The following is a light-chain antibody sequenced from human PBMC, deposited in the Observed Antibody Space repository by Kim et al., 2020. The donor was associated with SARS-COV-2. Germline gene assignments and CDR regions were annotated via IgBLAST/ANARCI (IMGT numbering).Light chain of an antibody. J-gene: IGLJ3*02. V-gene: IGLV6-57*03. Sequence: GKTLTISSTRSTGSITTNYVQWYLQRPGSAPTIVIFDDDQRPSGVSDRLSGSIDTSSNSASLTISGLRLDDEADYYCQSYDNSIWVFGGGTQLTVL. CDR1: TGSITTNY. CDR3: QSYDNSIWV. CDR2: DDD.